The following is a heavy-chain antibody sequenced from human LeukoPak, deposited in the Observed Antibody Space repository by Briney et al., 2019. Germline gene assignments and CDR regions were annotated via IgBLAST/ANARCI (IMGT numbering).Heavy chain of an antibody. CDR3: ARGQEFDDGVFDS. D-gene: IGHD1-1*01. CDR1: GFTFSTYN. V-gene: IGHV3-21*04. Sequence: GGSLRLSCAASGFTFSTYNMNWVRQAPGKGLEWVSSISSTSHYINYADSVRGRFTISRDNAKTSLYLQMNSLRVEDTAIYYCARGQEFDDGVFDSWGQGTLVTVSS. CDR2: ISSTSHYI. J-gene: IGHJ4*02.